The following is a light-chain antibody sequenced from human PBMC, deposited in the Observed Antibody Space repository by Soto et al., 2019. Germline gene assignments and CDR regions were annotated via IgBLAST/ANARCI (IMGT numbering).Light chain of an antibody. Sequence: DIQMTQSPSSLSASVGDRVTITCRASQSITSYLNWYQQKPGKAPKLLIYAASTLQSVFPSRFSGSGSGTDFTLTISSLQPEDFATYYCQQSYNSLLTFGGGIKVEIK. CDR3: QQSYNSLLT. J-gene: IGKJ4*01. CDR1: QSITSY. CDR2: AAS. V-gene: IGKV1-39*01.